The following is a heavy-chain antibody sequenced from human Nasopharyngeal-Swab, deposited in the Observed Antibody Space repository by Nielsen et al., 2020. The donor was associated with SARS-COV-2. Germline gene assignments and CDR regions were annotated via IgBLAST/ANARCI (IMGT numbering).Heavy chain of an antibody. CDR2: IYYSGST. D-gene: IGHD6-13*01. V-gene: IGHV4-59*01. J-gene: IGHJ6*02. Sequence: WIRQPPGKGLEWIGYIYYSGSTNYNPSLKSRVTISVDTSKNQFSLKLSSVTAADTAVYYCARVVSSSRGDYYYGMDVWGQGTTGTVSS. CDR3: ARVVSSSRGDYYYGMDV.